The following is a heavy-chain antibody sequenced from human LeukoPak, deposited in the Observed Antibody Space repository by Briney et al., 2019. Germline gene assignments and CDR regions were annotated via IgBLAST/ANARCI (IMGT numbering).Heavy chain of an antibody. CDR2: ISSSSSYI. J-gene: IGHJ3*02. D-gene: IGHD2-15*01. CDR1: GFTFSSYG. V-gene: IGHV3-21*01. CDR3: ARDADIVVVVAATDAFDI. Sequence: GGSLRLSCAASGFTFSSYGMNWVRQAPGKGLEWVSSISSSSSYIYYADSVKGRFTISRDNAKNSLYLQMNSLRAEDTAVYYCARDADIVVVVAATDAFDIWGQGTMVTVSS.